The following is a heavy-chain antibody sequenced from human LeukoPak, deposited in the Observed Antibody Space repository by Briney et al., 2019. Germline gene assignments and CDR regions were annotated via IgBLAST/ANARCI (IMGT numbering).Heavy chain of an antibody. J-gene: IGHJ5*02. V-gene: IGHV4-39*01. CDR1: GXSISSSSYY. CDR3: APGSTQGNRGSWFDP. CDR2: LYYTGST. Sequence: SETLSLTCTVSGXSISSSSYYWGWFRQPPGKGLEWIGSLYYTGSTYYNPSLKSRVTISADTSKNQFSLKLSSVTAADTAVYFCAPGSTQGNRGSWFDPWGQGTLVTVSS. D-gene: IGHD1-26*01.